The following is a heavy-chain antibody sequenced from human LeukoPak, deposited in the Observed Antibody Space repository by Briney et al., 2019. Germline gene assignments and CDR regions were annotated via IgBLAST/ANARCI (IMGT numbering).Heavy chain of an antibody. CDR3: ARTESGWSGHKEPNGIDY. CDR2: ISAYNGNT. J-gene: IGHJ4*02. V-gene: IGHV1-18*01. Sequence: ASGKVSCNASGYTFTSYDISWVRQAPGQGLGRMGWISAYNGNTNYAQTIQGRVTMNTDTSTSTAYMELRSLRSDGTAVYYCARTESGWSGHKEPNGIDYWGQGTLVTVSS. D-gene: IGHD6-19*01. CDR1: GYTFTSYD.